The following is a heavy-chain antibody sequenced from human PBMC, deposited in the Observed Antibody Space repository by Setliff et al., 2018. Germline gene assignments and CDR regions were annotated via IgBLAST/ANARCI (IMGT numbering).Heavy chain of an antibody. Sequence: SETLSLTCTVVGGSTSSSSYYWGWIRQPPGKGLEWIGSIYYSGSTYYNPSLKSRVTISVDTSKNQFSLKLSSVTAADTAVYYCARDPLGEIAVAGHDAFDIWGQGTMVTVSS. V-gene: IGHV4-39*07. D-gene: IGHD6-19*01. CDR2: IYYSGST. CDR1: GGSTSSSSYY. CDR3: ARDPLGEIAVAGHDAFDI. J-gene: IGHJ3*02.